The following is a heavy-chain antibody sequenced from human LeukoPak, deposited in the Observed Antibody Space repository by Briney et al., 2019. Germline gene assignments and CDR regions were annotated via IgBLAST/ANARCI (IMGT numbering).Heavy chain of an antibody. CDR3: AREVGATTAFDY. CDR2: INPNSGGT. V-gene: IGHV1-2*02. CDR1: GYTFTGYY. D-gene: IGHD1-26*01. Sequence: ASVKVSCKASGYTFTGYYMHWVRQAPGQGLEWMGWINPNSGGTNYAQKFQGRVTMTRDTSISTAYMELSRLRSDDTAVYYCAREVGATTAFDYWGQGNLVTVSS. J-gene: IGHJ4*02.